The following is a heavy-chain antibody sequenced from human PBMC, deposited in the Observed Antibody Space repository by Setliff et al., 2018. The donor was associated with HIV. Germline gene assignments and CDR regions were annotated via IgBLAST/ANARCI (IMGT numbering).Heavy chain of an antibody. J-gene: IGHJ4*02. CDR2: IYYSGST. V-gene: IGHV4-59*11. CDR1: GGSISSHY. CDR3: ARLTTTYYYDSSAYYHPV. Sequence: NPSETLSLTCTVSGGSISSHYWSWIRQPPGKGLEWIGGIYYSGSTNYNPSLKSRVTISVDTSKNQFSLKLSSVTAADTAVFYCARLTTTYYYDSSAYYHPVWGQGTLVTVSS. D-gene: IGHD3-22*01.